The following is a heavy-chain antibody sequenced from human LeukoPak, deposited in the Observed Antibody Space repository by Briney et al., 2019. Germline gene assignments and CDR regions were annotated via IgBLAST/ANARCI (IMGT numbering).Heavy chain of an antibody. J-gene: IGHJ4*02. Sequence: SETLSLTCTVSGGSISSYYWSWIRQPPGKGLEWIGYIYYSGSTNYNPSLKSRVTISVDTSKNQFSLRLSSVTAADTAVYYCARSSSFRGVPFDYWGQGTLVTVSS. CDR3: ARSSSFRGVPFDY. V-gene: IGHV4-59*01. D-gene: IGHD3-10*01. CDR2: IYYSGST. CDR1: GGSISSYY.